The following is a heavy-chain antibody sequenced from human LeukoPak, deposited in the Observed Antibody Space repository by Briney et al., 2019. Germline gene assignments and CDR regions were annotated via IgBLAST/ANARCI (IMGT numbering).Heavy chain of an antibody. Sequence: PSETLSLTCAVYGGSFSGYYWSWIRQPPGKGLEWIGEINHSGSTNYNPSLKSRVTISVDTSKNQFSLKLSSVTAADTAVYYCARGNGVRYCTSTSCYTTYNWFDPSGQGTLVTASP. J-gene: IGHJ5*02. CDR1: GGSFSGYY. CDR3: ARGNGVRYCTSTSCYTTYNWFDP. CDR2: INHSGST. V-gene: IGHV4-34*01. D-gene: IGHD2-2*02.